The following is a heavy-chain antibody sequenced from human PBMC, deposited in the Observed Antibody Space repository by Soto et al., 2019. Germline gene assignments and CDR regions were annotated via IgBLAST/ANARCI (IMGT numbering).Heavy chain of an antibody. Sequence: ASVKVSCKASGYTFTSYGISWVRQAPGQGLEWMGWISAYNGNTNYAQKLQGRVTMTTDKSTSTAYMELRSLRSDDTAVYYCARESHDFWSCYYRANDAFVSGG. J-gene: IGHJ3*02. D-gene: IGHD3-3*01. V-gene: IGHV1-18*01. CDR2: ISAYNGNT. CDR1: GYTFTSYG. CDR3: ARESHDFWSCYYRANDAFVS.